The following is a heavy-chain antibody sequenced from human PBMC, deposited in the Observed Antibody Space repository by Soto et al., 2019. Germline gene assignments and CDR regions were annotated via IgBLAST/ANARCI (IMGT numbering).Heavy chain of an antibody. Sequence: QITLKESGPTLVKPTQTLTLTCTFSGFSLSTSGVGVGWIRQPPGKALEWLALIYWNDDKRYSPSLKSRLTITKDTSKHQVVLTMTNMDPVDTATYYCAHRPMPSSGYYWMGWFDPWGQGTLVTVSS. V-gene: IGHV2-5*01. J-gene: IGHJ5*02. CDR3: AHRPMPSSGYYWMGWFDP. CDR2: IYWNDDK. CDR1: GFSLSTSGVG. D-gene: IGHD3-22*01.